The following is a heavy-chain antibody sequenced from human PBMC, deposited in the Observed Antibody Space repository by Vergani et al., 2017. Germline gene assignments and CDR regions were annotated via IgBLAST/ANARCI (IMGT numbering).Heavy chain of an antibody. CDR3: ARLTFTVTSPFDS. CDR1: GGSIRSGGYY. Sequence: QVQLQESGPGLVKPSQTLSLTCTVSGGSIRSGGYYWSWIRQHPGKGLEWIGYIYYIGSTYYNPSLKSRITISIDTSKNQFPLKLSSVTAADTAVYYCARLTFTVTSPFDSWGQGTLVTVSS. J-gene: IGHJ4*02. D-gene: IGHD4-17*01. V-gene: IGHV4-31*03. CDR2: IYYIGST.